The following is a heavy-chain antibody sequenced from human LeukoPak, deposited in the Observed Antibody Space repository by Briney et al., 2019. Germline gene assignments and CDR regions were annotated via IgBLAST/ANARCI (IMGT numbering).Heavy chain of an antibody. Sequence: GRSLRLSCAASGFTFSSYAMHWVRQAPGKGLEWVSAISGSGGSTYYADSVKGRFTISRDNSKNTLYLQMNSLRAEDTAVYYCAKRRSGDFDYWGQGTLVTVSS. D-gene: IGHD2-15*01. CDR2: ISGSGGST. CDR1: GFTFSSYA. J-gene: IGHJ4*02. V-gene: IGHV3-23*01. CDR3: AKRRSGDFDY.